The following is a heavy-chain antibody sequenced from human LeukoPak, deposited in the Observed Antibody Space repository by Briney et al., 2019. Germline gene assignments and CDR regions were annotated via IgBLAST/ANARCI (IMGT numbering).Heavy chain of an antibody. V-gene: IGHV3-74*01. CDR3: ARSGSGYSHYYYIDV. CDR2: INSDGSDT. Sequence: PGGSLRLSCAVSGFTFSNYWMHWVRQVPGEGPVWVSHINSDGSDTTYADSVKGRFTISRDNAKDTLYLQMNSLRAEDTAVYYCARSGSGYSHYYYIDVWGKGTTVTVSS. J-gene: IGHJ6*03. D-gene: IGHD1-26*01. CDR1: GFTFSNYW.